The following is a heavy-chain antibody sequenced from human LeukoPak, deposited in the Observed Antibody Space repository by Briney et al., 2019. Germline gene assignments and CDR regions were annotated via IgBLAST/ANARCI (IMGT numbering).Heavy chain of an antibody. CDR3: ARDGYRVTGYYYYMDV. Sequence: SETLSLTCTVSGGSIRSYYWSWIRQPAGKGLEWIGRVYTNGGTNYNPSLESRVTISVDTSKTQFSLRLSSVTAADTAVYYCARDGYRVTGYYYYMDVWGKGTTVTVSS. D-gene: IGHD5-12*01. CDR1: GGSIRSYY. J-gene: IGHJ6*03. CDR2: VYTNGGT. V-gene: IGHV4-4*07.